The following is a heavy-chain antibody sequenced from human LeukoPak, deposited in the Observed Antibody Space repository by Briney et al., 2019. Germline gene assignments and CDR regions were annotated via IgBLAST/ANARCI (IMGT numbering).Heavy chain of an antibody. V-gene: IGHV3-11*01. CDR1: GFTFSDYY. J-gene: IGHJ4*02. Sequence: PGGSLRLPCAASGFTFSDYYMNWIRQAPGKGLEWVPYISSTGSTIYYADSVKGRFTISRDNTKNSLYLQMNSLRADDTAVYYCATTAPYNWNHEDYWGQGTLVTVSS. CDR3: ATTAPYNWNHEDY. CDR2: ISSTGSTI. D-gene: IGHD1-14*01.